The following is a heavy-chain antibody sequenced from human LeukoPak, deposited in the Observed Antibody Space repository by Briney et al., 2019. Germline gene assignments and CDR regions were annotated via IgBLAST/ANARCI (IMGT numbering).Heavy chain of an antibody. CDR3: ARGPPLRYFDWLLNY. CDR1: GFTFSPYA. CDR2: ISTSGGNT. V-gene: IGHV3-23*01. D-gene: IGHD3-9*01. J-gene: IGHJ4*02. Sequence: GGSLRLSCTVSGFTFSPYAMSWVRQAPGKGLEWVSSISTSGGNTYYADSVKGRFTISRDNSKNTLYLQMNSLRAEDTAVYYCARGPPLRYFDWLLNYWGQGTLVTVSS.